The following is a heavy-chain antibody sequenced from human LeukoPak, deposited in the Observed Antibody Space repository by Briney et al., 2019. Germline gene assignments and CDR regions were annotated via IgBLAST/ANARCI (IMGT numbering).Heavy chain of an antibody. CDR2: ISGSGGST. J-gene: IGHJ4*02. V-gene: IGHV3-23*01. D-gene: IGHD3-22*01. CDR1: GFTFSSYA. CDR3: AKDGNKYYYDSSGYYGIDY. Sequence: GGSLRLSYAASGFTFSSYAISWVRQAPGKGLEWVSAISGSGGSTYYADSVRGRFTISRDNSKNTLYLQMNSLRAEDTAVYYCAKDGNKYYYDSSGYYGIDYWGQGTLVTVSS.